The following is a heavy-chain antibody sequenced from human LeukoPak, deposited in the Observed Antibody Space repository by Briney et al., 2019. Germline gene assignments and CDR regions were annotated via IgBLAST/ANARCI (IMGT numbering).Heavy chain of an antibody. CDR1: GFTFSSYA. CDR2: ISYDGSNE. CDR3: ARDLKGYGSGSYPIAY. D-gene: IGHD3-10*01. J-gene: IGHJ4*02. V-gene: IGHV3-30*04. Sequence: GGSLRLSCAASGFTFSSYAMHWVRQAPGKGLEWVAVISYDGSNEYYADSVKGRFTISRDNSKNTLYLQMNSLRAEDTAVYYCARDLKGYGSGSYPIAYWGQGTLVTVSS.